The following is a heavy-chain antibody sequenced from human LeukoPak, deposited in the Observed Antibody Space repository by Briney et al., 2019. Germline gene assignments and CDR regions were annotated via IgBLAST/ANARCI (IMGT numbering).Heavy chain of an antibody. Sequence: GGSLRLSCAASGFTFSSYGMHWVRQAPGKGLEGVAVISYDGSNKYYADSVKGRFTISRDNSKNTLYLQMNSLRAEDTAVYYCAKDQTPPLHWGQGTLVTVSS. CDR3: AKDQTPPLH. CDR2: ISYDGSNK. D-gene: IGHD4-23*01. V-gene: IGHV3-30*18. J-gene: IGHJ1*01. CDR1: GFTFSSYG.